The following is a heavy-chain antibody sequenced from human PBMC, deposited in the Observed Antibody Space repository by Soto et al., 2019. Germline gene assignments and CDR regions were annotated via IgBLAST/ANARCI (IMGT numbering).Heavy chain of an antibody. CDR2: IIPIFGTA. D-gene: IGHD1-26*01. Sequence: ASVKVSCKASGGTFSSYAISWVRQAPGQGLEWMGGIIPIFGTANYAQKFQGRVTITADESTSTAYMELSSLRSEDTAVYYCARDLRGWELTGHWGQGTLVTVSS. CDR1: GGTFSSYA. V-gene: IGHV1-69*13. J-gene: IGHJ4*02. CDR3: ARDLRGWELTGH.